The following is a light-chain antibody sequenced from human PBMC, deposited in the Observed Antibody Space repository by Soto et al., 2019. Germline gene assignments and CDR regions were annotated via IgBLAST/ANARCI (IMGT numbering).Light chain of an antibody. CDR3: CSYAGTYTFV. CDR1: SSDAGGSNH. CDR2: DVT. Sequence: QSALTQPRSVSASPGQSVTISCTGSSSDAGGSNHVSWYQHHPGKAPKFIIYDVTKRPSGVPDRFSGSKSGNTASLTISGLQAEDEADYYCCSYAGTYTFVFGTGTKVTVL. J-gene: IGLJ1*01. V-gene: IGLV2-11*01.